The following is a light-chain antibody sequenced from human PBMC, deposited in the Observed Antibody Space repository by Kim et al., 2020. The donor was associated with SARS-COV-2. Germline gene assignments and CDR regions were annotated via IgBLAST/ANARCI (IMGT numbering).Light chain of an antibody. CDR3: AAWDDSLNYV. J-gene: IGLJ1*01. CDR1: SSNIGSNT. CDR2: SNN. Sequence: PGQRVTISCSGSSSNIGSNTVNWYQQLPGTAPKLLIYSNNQRPSGVPDRFSGSKSGTSASLAISGLQSEDEADYYCAAWDDSLNYVFGTGTKVT. V-gene: IGLV1-44*01.